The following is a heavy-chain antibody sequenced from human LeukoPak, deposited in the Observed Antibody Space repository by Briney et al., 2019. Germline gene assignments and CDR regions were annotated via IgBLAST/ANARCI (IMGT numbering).Heavy chain of an antibody. CDR2: INPNSGGT. Sequence: ASVKVSCKASGYTFTGYYMHWVRQAPGQGLEWMGRINPNSGGTNYAQKFQGRVTMTRDTSISTAYMELSRLKSDDTAVYYCARDPMWQQLEYYLDYWGQGTLVTVSS. CDR3: ARDPMWQQLEYYLDY. V-gene: IGHV1-2*06. J-gene: IGHJ4*02. CDR1: GYTFTGYY. D-gene: IGHD6-13*01.